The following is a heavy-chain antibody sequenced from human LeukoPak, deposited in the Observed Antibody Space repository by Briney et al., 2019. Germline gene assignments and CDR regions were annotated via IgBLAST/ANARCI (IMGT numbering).Heavy chain of an antibody. CDR1: GYTFTGYY. CDR3: ARAGVPGGFWSGFVGAVYYYYMDV. D-gene: IGHD3-3*01. Sequence: ASVKVSCKASGYTFTGYYMHWVRQAPGQGLEWMGWINPNSGGTNYAQKFQGRVTMTRDTSISTAYMERSRLRSDDTAVYYCARAGVPGGFWSGFVGAVYYYYMDVWGKGTTVTVSS. CDR2: INPNSGGT. J-gene: IGHJ6*03. V-gene: IGHV1-2*02.